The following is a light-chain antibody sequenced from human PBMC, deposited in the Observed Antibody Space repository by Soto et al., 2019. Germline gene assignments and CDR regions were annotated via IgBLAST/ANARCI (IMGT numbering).Light chain of an antibody. Sequence: EIVLTQSPGTLSLSPGETASLSCRASQSVISDFLAWYQQKRGQPPRLLIYDASKRATGIPARFSGGGSGTDFTLTISRVEPEDSAVYYCQHYGSSPGTFGQGTKVEVK. V-gene: IGKV3-20*01. CDR3: QHYGSSPGT. J-gene: IGKJ1*01. CDR1: QSVISDF. CDR2: DAS.